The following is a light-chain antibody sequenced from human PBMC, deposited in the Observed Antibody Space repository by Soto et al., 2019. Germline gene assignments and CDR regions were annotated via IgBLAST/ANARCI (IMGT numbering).Light chain of an antibody. CDR3: IQDINYPWT. CDR2: DAS. V-gene: IGKV1-5*01. Sequence: DIQMTQSPSTLSASVGDRVTITCRASQSISSWLAWYQQKPGKAPKLLIYDASSLESGVQSRFSGSGSGTDFTLAIRSLQPEDSATYYCIQDINYPWTFGQGTKVDIK. CDR1: QSISSW. J-gene: IGKJ1*01.